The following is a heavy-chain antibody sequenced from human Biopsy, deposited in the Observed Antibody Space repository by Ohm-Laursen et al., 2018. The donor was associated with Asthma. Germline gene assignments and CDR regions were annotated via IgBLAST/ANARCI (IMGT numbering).Heavy chain of an antibody. D-gene: IGHD6-19*01. J-gene: IGHJ4*02. CDR2: VYWTGST. CDR1: GGSISSFY. Sequence: DTLSLTYSVYGGSISSFYWSWIRQSPEKGLEWMGYVYWTGSTNYNPSLKSRITMSVDTSKNRMFLELTSVTAADTAIYYCVRAVRNEQWLAPFDYWGQGKPVTVSS. CDR3: VRAVRNEQWLAPFDY. V-gene: IGHV4-59*07.